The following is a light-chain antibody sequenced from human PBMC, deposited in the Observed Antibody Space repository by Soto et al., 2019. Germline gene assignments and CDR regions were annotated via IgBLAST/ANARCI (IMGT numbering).Light chain of an antibody. V-gene: IGLV1-47*03. J-gene: IGLJ1*01. Sequence: QSVLTQPPSVSGTPGQRVNISCSGSSSNIGRDYVYWYQQFPGTAPKLLIYRGNQRPSGVPDRFSGSKSGTSASLAISGLWSDDESDYYCLAWDDSLSGYVFGTGTKLTVL. CDR1: SSNIGRDY. CDR3: LAWDDSLSGYV. CDR2: RGN.